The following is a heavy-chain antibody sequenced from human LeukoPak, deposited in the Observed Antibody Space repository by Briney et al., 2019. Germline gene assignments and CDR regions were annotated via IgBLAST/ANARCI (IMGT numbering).Heavy chain of an antibody. CDR2: ISGSGGST. J-gene: IGHJ3*02. Sequence: GGSLRLSCAASGFTFSSYAMSWVRQAPGKGLEWVSAISGSGGSTYYADSVKGRFTISRDNSKNTLYLQMNSLRAEDTAVYYCAKDSGLDDFWSGSGDAFDIWGQGTMVTVSS. D-gene: IGHD3-3*01. CDR3: AKDSGLDDFWSGSGDAFDI. CDR1: GFTFSSYA. V-gene: IGHV3-23*01.